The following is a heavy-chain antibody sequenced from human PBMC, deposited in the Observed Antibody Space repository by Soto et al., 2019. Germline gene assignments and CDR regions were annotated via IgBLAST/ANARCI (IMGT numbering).Heavy chain of an antibody. D-gene: IGHD6-13*01. CDR3: ARDKGSSWYPYYYYGMDV. CDR1: GFTFSDYH. V-gene: IGHV3-11*01. CDR2: ISSSGSTI. Sequence: PGGSLRLSCAASGFTFSDYHMSWIRQATGKGLEWVSYISSSGSTIYYADSVKGRCTISRDNAKNSLYLQMNSLRAEDTAVYYCARDKGSSWYPYYYYGMDVWGQGTTVTVSS. J-gene: IGHJ6*02.